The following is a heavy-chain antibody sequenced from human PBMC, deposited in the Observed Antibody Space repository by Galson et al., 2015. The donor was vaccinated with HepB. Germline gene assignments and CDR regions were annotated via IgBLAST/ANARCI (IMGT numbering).Heavy chain of an antibody. CDR2: IYHSGST. Sequence: TLSLTCTVSGYSISSGYYWGWIRQPPGKGLEWIGSIYHSGSTYYNPSLKSRVTISVDTSKNQFSLKLSSVTAADTAVYYCARVSSGWYKGYFDYWGQGTLVTVSS. CDR1: GYSISSGYY. D-gene: IGHD6-19*01. J-gene: IGHJ4*02. V-gene: IGHV4-38-2*02. CDR3: ARVSSGWYKGYFDY.